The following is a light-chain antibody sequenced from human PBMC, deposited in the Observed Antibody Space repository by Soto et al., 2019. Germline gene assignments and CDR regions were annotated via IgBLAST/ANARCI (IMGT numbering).Light chain of an antibody. CDR1: QSLVHSDGIAY. J-gene: IGKJ5*01. V-gene: IGKV2-30*02. CDR3: MQGTHWPPIT. CDR2: KVS. Sequence: DLLMSQSPLSLPVTLGQPASISCWSSQSLVHSDGIAYFSWFQQRPGRSPRRLIYKVSNRDSGVPARFSGSGSGTDFALKISRVEAEDVGVYYCMQGTHWPPITFGQGTRLEIK.